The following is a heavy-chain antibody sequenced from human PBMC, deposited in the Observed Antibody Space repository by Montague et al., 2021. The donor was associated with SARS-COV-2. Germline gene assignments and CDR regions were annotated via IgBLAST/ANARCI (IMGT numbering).Heavy chain of an antibody. V-gene: IGHV4-39*01. D-gene: IGHD7-27*01. CDR3: ERHETGDPPFGD. J-gene: IGHJ4*02. Sequence: SETLSLTCTVSGGSIMRSDYYWGWIRQAPGKGLEWIGSIYYSGRTMYTPSLKTRLSMSIDKSKNQFSLRLNSVTAADTSIYYCERHETGDPPFGDWGQGTLVTVSS. CDR2: IYYSGRT. CDR1: GGSIMRSDYY.